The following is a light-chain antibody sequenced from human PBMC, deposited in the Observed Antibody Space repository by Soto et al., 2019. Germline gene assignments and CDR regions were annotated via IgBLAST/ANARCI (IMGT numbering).Light chain of an antibody. CDR2: AAS. CDR3: QQSYSTPFT. CDR1: QSISSY. V-gene: IGKV1-39*01. Sequence: DIQMTQSPSSLSASVGDRVTITCRASQSISSYLNWYQQKPGKAPKLLIYAASSLQSGVPSRFSGSGSGTDFTRTIRSLQPEDFATYYCQQSYSTPFTFRPGTKVDIK. J-gene: IGKJ3*01.